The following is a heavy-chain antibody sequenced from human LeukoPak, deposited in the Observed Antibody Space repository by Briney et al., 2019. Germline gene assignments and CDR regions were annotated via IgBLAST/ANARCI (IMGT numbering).Heavy chain of an antibody. J-gene: IGHJ6*04. D-gene: IGHD2-2*01. CDR3: AREDIVVVPAATTNYGMDV. CDR1: GGSVSSGSYY. CDR2: IYYSGST. Sequence: PSETLSLTCTVSGGSVSSGSYYWSWIRQPPGKGLEWIGYIYYSGSTNYNPSLTSRVTISVDTSKNQFSLKLSSVTAADTAVYYCAREDIVVVPAATTNYGMDVWGKGTTVTVSS. V-gene: IGHV4-61*01.